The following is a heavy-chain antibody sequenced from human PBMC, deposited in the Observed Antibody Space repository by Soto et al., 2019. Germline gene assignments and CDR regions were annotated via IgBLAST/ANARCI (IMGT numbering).Heavy chain of an antibody. D-gene: IGHD6-13*01. V-gene: IGHV3-23*01. CDR3: AESGQQLVRAVRNWFDP. CDR1: GFTFSRNA. J-gene: IGHJ5*02. Sequence: PGGSLRLSCAASGFTFSRNAMSWVRQAPGKGLEWVSVMSGSGGSTYYADSVTGRFTISRDNSKNTLYLQMNSLRAEDTAVYYCAESGQQLVRAVRNWFDPWGQGTLVTVSS. CDR2: MSGSGGST.